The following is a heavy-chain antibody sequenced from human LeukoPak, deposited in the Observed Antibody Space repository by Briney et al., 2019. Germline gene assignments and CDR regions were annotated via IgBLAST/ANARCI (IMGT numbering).Heavy chain of an antibody. CDR2: INHSGST. V-gene: IGHV4-34*01. J-gene: IGHJ5*02. Sequence: SETLSLTCAVYGGSFSSYYWSWIRQPPGKGLEWIGEINHSGSTNYNPSLKSRVTIPVDTSKNQFSLKLSSVTAADTAVYYCARARWARDWFDPWGQGTLVTVSS. CDR1: GGSFSSYY. D-gene: IGHD1-26*01. CDR3: ARARWARDWFDP.